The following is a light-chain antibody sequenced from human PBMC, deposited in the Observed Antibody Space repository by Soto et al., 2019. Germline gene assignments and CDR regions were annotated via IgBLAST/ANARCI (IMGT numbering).Light chain of an antibody. J-gene: IGKJ1*01. V-gene: IGKV1-39*01. CDR2: GAS. Sequence: DIQLTQSPSSLSEQVGDRVTITCRTSQNINNFLNWYRQRPGEDPELLIYGASGLRGGVSRRFSGSGSGTDFTLTISGLQPEDSATYYCQQTFRTPPWTLGQGT. CDR3: QQTFRTPPWT. CDR1: QNINNF.